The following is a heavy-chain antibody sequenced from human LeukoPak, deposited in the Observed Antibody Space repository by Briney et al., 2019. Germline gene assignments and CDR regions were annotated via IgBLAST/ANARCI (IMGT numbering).Heavy chain of an antibody. CDR1: GYTFTFYF. D-gene: IGHD4-17*01. J-gene: IGHJ3*02. V-gene: IGHV1-2*02. CDR3: AGPHGDYVWVAFDI. CDR2: INPNSGGT. Sequence: ASVTVSCKASGYTFTFYFIHWVRQAPGQGREWMGWINPNSGGTNYAQKFQGRVTMTRDTSISTAYMELSRLRSDDTAVYYCAGPHGDYVWVAFDIWGQGTMVTVSS.